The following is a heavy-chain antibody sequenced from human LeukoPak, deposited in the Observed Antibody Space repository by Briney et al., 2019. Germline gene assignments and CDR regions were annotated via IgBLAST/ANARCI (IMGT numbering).Heavy chain of an antibody. D-gene: IGHD4-23*01. CDR2: INPNSGGT. J-gene: IGHJ4*02. V-gene: IGHV1-2*02. CDR3: ARDNRKSTGVSDY. CDR1: GYTFTGYY. Sequence: GASVKVSCKASGYTFTGYYMHWVRQAPGQGLEWMGWINPNSGGTNYAQKFQGRVTMTRDTSISTAYMELSRLRSDDTAVYYCARDNRKSTGVSDYWGQGTLVTVSS.